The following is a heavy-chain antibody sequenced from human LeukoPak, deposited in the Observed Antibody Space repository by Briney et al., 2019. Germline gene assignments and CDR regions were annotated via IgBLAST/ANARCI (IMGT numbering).Heavy chain of an antibody. Sequence: GGSLRLSCAASGFTFDDYAMHWVRQPPGKGLERVSGISWNSGNIGYAGSVKGRFTISRDNAKNSLYLQMNSLRAEDTALYYCAKGPPLRDYGMDVWGQGTTVTVSS. CDR3: AKGPPLRDYGMDV. CDR1: GFTFDDYA. D-gene: IGHD2-21*02. CDR2: ISWNSGNI. V-gene: IGHV3-9*01. J-gene: IGHJ6*02.